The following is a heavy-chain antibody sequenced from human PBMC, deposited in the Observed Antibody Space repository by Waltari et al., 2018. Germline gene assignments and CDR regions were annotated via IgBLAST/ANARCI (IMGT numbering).Heavy chain of an antibody. CDR2: IYYIGNT. J-gene: IGHJ3*01. V-gene: IGHV4-59*11. CDR3: AGYCASTSCYEYAFDL. Sequence: QVQLQESGPGLVKSSETLSLTCAVSGFPLSTHPLAWIRPPPGKGLEYIGYIYYIGNTHYNPSLKSRLTISWDPSKNEVSLNLRSVTAADTAVYYCAGYCASTSCYEYAFDLWGQGTAVNVSS. D-gene: IGHD2-2*01. CDR1: GFPLSTHP.